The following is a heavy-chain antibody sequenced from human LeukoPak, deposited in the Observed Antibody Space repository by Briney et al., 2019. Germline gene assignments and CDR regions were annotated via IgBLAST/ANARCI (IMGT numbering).Heavy chain of an antibody. J-gene: IGHJ5*02. CDR2: INPSGGST. CDR1: GYTFTSYY. D-gene: IGHD4-23*01. CDR3: ARDNSVEDTAWWFDP. Sequence: ASVKVSCKASGYTFTSYYMHWVRQAPGQGLEWMGLINPSGGSTSYAQKFQGRVTMTRDMSTSTDYMELSSLRSEDTAVYYCARDNSVEDTAWWFDPWGQGTLVTVSS. V-gene: IGHV1-46*01.